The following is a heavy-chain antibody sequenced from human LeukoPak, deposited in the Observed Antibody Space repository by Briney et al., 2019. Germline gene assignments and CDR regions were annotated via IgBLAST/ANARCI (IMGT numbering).Heavy chain of an antibody. CDR2: IYYSGST. CDR1: GGSISSSSYY. CDR3: ARDSNYYDIWFDP. V-gene: IGHV4-39*07. Sequence: SETLSLTCTVSGGSISSSSYYWGWIRQPPGKGLEWIGSIYYSGSTYYNPSLKSRVTISVDTSKNQLSLKLSSVTAADTAVYYCARDSNYYDIWFDPWGQGTLVTVSS. D-gene: IGHD3-22*01. J-gene: IGHJ5*02.